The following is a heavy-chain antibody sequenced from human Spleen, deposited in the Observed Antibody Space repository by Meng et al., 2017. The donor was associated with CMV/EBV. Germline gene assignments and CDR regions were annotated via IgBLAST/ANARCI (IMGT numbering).Heavy chain of an antibody. V-gene: IGHV1-8*01. Sequence: YTFTSYDINWVRPATGQGLEWMGWMNPHSGNTGYAQKFQGRVTMTRNTSISTAYMELSSLRSEDTAVYYCARANYCSSTSCSNWFDPWGQGTLVTVSS. D-gene: IGHD2-2*01. CDR2: MNPHSGNT. CDR1: YTFTSYD. CDR3: ARANYCSSTSCSNWFDP. J-gene: IGHJ5*02.